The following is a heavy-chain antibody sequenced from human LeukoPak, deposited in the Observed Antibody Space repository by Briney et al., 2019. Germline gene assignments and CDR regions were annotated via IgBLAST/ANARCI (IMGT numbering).Heavy chain of an antibody. CDR3: ARFNYDPPLGSGP. CDR2: INPSGGST. D-gene: IGHD3-10*01. Sequence: APVKVSCKASGYTFTSYYMHWVRQAPGQGLEWMGIINPSGGSTSYAQKFQGRVTMTRDTSTGTVYMELSSLRSEDTAVYYCARFNYDPPLGSGPWGQGTLVTVSS. J-gene: IGHJ5*02. V-gene: IGHV1-46*01. CDR1: GYTFTSYY.